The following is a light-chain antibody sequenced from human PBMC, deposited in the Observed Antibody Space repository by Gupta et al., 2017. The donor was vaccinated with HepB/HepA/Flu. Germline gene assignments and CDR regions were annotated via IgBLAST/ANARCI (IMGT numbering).Light chain of an antibody. V-gene: IGKV3-20*01. J-gene: IGKJ3*01. CDR2: GAS. CDR3: QQDGSSPFT. CDR1: QSVSSNY. Sequence: EIVLTPSPRTLSLSPGERATLSCWASQSVSSNYLAWYQQKPGQAPRLLIFGASSRATGIPERFSGSGSGTDFTLTISRLEPEDFAVYYCQQDGSSPFTFGPGTKVDIK.